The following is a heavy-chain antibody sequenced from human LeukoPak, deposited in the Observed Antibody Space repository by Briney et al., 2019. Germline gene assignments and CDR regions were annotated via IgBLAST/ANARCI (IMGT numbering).Heavy chain of an antibody. J-gene: IGHJ4*02. CDR3: AKDTPLCYFDY. CDR1: GFTFSSYA. Sequence: GGSLRLSCAASGFTFSSYAMSWVRQAPGKGLEWVSAISGSDGSTYYADSVKGRFTISRDNSRSTLYLQMNSLRAEDTAVYYCAKDTPLCYFDYWGQGTLVTVSS. D-gene: IGHD3-16*01. V-gene: IGHV3-23*01. CDR2: ISGSDGST.